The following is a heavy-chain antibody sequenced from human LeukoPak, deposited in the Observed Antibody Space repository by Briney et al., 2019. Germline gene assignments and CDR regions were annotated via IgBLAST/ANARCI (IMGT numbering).Heavy chain of an antibody. Sequence: GGSLRLSCAASGFTFSTSGMNWVRQAPGRGLDWVSYIAIGSSPVYYADSVKGRFTSSRDNAKNSLYLQMNSLRDEDTAVYYCARPAAAAAAFCDYWGQGTLVIVSS. V-gene: IGHV3-48*02. D-gene: IGHD6-25*01. CDR3: ARPAAAAAAFCDY. CDR2: IAIGSSPV. CDR1: GFTFSTSG. J-gene: IGHJ4*02.